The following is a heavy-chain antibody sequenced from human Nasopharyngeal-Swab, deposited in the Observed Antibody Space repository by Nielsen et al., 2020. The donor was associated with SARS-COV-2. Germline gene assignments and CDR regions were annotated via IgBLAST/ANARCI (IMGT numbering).Heavy chain of an antibody. Sequence: SSVTVSCKASGGTFSSYAISWVLQAPGKGLEWMGGIIPIFGTANYAQKFQGRVTITADESTSTAYMELSSLRSEDTAVYYCARYNMGATPRAFDIWGQGTMVTVSS. V-gene: IGHV1-69*13. J-gene: IGHJ3*02. CDR1: GGTFSSYA. CDR2: IIPIFGTA. D-gene: IGHD1-26*01. CDR3: ARYNMGATPRAFDI.